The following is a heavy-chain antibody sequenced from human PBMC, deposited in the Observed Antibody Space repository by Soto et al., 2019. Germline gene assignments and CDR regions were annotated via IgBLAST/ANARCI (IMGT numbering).Heavy chain of an antibody. D-gene: IGHD1-26*01. CDR2: ISWNSGSI. CDR1: GFTFDDYA. Sequence: DVQLVESGGGLVQPGRSLRLSCAASGFTFDDYAMHWVRQAPGKGLEWVSGISWNSGSIGYADSVKGRFTISRDNAKNSLYLQMNSLRPEDTALYYCAKDRSYVDGVGFADYWGQGTLVTVSS. V-gene: IGHV3-9*01. CDR3: AKDRSYVDGVGFADY. J-gene: IGHJ4*02.